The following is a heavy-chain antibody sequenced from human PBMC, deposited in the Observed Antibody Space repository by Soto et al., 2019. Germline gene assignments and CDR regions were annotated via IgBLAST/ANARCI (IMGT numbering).Heavy chain of an antibody. CDR3: ARDRLSSSPSSMDV. Sequence: QVQLVESGGGVARPGRPWRSSGAGPGSSLGTSASTGVRRAPGRGLEWVAVVWYDGSKKFYADSVKGHVTISRDNSKDTLFLQMDSLTVEDTAVYYCARDRLSSSPSSMDVWGQGTTVIVSS. J-gene: IGHJ6*02. D-gene: IGHD2-2*01. CDR2: VWYDGSKK. CDR1: GSSLGTSA. V-gene: IGHV3-33*01.